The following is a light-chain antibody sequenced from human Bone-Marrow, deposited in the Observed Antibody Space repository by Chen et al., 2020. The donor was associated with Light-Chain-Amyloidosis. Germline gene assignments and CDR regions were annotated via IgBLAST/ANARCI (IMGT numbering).Light chain of an antibody. CDR1: DLPMKY. CDR2: RDT. V-gene: IGLV3-25*03. J-gene: IGLJ2*01. Sequence: SYELTQPPSVSVSPGQTARIPCSGDDLPMKYAYWYQQKPGQAPVLVIHRDTERPSGISERFSGSSSGTTATLTISGVQAEDEADYHCQSADSSGTYEVIFGGGTKLTVL. CDR3: QSADSSGTYEVI.